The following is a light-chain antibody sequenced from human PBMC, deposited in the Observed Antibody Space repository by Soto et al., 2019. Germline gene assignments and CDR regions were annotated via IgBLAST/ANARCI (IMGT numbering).Light chain of an antibody. CDR3: QVWASTAEFFV. V-gene: IGLV3-21*02. J-gene: IGLJ1*01. CDR1: KIGSKI. Sequence: SYALTQPLSVSVAAGQTATVTCGGDKIGSKIVHWYKQRPGQAPVAVVFDATDRPSGIPDRFSASRSGDTATLTISRVDAGDEADYYCQVWASTAEFFVFGSGTKVTVL. CDR2: DAT.